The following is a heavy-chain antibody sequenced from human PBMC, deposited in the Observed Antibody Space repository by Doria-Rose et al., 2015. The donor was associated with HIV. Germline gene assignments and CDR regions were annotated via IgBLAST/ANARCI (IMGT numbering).Heavy chain of an antibody. CDR3: ARIKSSRWYHKYYFDF. CDR1: GVSLSSPGMG. Sequence: QESGPVLVKPTETLTLTCTVSGVSLSSPGMGVSWIRQPPGKALEWLAIIFSDDERSYKTSLKSRLTISRCTSKSQVVLTMTDMDPVDTATYYCARIKSSRWYHKYYFDFWGQGTLVIVSA. D-gene: IGHD6-13*01. J-gene: IGHJ4*02. V-gene: IGHV2-26*01. CDR2: IFSDDER.